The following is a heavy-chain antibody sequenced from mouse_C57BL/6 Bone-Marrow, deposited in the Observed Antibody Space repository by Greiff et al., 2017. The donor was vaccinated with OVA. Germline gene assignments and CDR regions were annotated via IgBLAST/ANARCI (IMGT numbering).Heavy chain of an antibody. J-gene: IGHJ1*03. Sequence: QVQLQQSGAELVKPGASVKMSCKASGYTFTTYPIEWMKQNHGKSLEWIGNFHPYNDDTKYNEKFKGKATLTVEKSSSTAYLELSRLTSDDSAVYYCARRIGYYYGSGGYFDVWGTGTTVTVSS. CDR1: GYTFTTYP. D-gene: IGHD1-1*01. V-gene: IGHV1-47*01. CDR2: FHPYNDDT. CDR3: ARRIGYYYGSGGYFDV.